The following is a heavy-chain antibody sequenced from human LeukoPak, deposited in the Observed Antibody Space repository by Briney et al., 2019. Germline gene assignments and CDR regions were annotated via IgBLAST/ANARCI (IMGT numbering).Heavy chain of an antibody. Sequence: SVKVSCKASGGTFISYAISWVRQAPGQGLEWMGRIIPILGIATYAQKFQGRVTIPADKSTSTAYMELSSLRSEDTAVYYCARGGPTTVIYFDYWGQGTLVTVSS. CDR1: GGTFISYA. D-gene: IGHD4-17*01. CDR2: IIPILGIA. J-gene: IGHJ4*02. CDR3: ARGGPTTVIYFDY. V-gene: IGHV1-69*04.